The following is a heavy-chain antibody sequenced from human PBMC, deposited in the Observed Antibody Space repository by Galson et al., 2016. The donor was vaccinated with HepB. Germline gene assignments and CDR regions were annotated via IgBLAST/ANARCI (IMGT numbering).Heavy chain of an antibody. V-gene: IGHV3-74*01. Sequence: SLSLSCAASGFTLSNYWMHWVRQAPGKGLVWVSRINTDGSSTNYADSVKGRFTISRDNAKNTLYLQMNSLRTEDTAVYYCARALGRSSGWSPKGYWGQGTLVAVSS. CDR2: INTDGSST. D-gene: IGHD6-19*01. CDR3: ARALGRSSGWSPKGY. CDR1: GFTLSNYW. J-gene: IGHJ4*02.